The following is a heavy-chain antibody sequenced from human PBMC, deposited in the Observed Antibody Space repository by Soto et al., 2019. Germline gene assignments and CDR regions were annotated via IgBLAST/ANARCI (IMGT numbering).Heavy chain of an antibody. Sequence: SETLSLTCAVYGGSVNGYYWNWIRQPPGQGLAWLGDSHQTGGTHYNPPLKSRVTMSVDTSKNQSSLRLSSVTAADTAIYYCATRITVFGLLIPPFDPWGQGTQVTVSS. V-gene: IGHV4-34*01. J-gene: IGHJ5*02. D-gene: IGHD3-3*01. CDR3: ATRITVFGLLIPPFDP. CDR2: SHQTGGT. CDR1: GGSVNGYY.